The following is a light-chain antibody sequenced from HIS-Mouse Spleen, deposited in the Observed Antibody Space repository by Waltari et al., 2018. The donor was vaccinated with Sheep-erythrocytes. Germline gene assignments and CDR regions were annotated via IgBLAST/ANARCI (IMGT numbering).Light chain of an antibody. CDR3: SSYTSSSTWV. J-gene: IGLJ3*02. CDR1: SSDVGGYNY. CDR2: DVS. V-gene: IGLV2-14*03. Sequence: QSALTQPASVSGSPGQSITISYTGTSSDVGGYNYVSWYQQHPGKAPKLMIYDVSNRPSGVSNRFSGLQAEDEADYYCSSYTSSSTWVFGGGTKLTVL.